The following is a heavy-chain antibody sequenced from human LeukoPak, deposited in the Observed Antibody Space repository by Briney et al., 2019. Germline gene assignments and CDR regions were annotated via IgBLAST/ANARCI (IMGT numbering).Heavy chain of an antibody. CDR1: GYSFTSYW. CDR3: ASQGDNDAFDI. CDR2: IYPGDSHT. D-gene: IGHD2-21*01. J-gene: IGHJ3*02. Sequence: GECLKISCKGSGYSFTSYWIGWVRQMPGKGLEWMGIIYPGDSHTRYSPSFQGQVTISADKSFTTAYLQWSSLKASDTAMYYCASQGDNDAFDIWGQGTMVTVSS. V-gene: IGHV5-51*01.